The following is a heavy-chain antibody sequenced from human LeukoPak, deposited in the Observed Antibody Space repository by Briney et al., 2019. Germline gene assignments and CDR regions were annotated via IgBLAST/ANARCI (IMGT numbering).Heavy chain of an antibody. D-gene: IGHD2-15*01. CDR3: ARDRGLGLPNWFTS. Sequence: PGGSLRLPCGGWGYPFWIRSINWVRRAPGKALEWVSSFDLNGNLINYANSVQGRFTISRDNAKNSLFLQMDSLRVEDTAVYYCARDRGLGLPNWFTSWGQGTLVTVSS. J-gene: IGHJ5*01. CDR2: FDLNGNLI. V-gene: IGHV3-21*01. CDR1: GYPFWIRS.